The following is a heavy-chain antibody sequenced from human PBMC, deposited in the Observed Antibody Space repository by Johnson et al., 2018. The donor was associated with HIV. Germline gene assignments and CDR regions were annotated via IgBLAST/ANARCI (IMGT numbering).Heavy chain of an antibody. Sequence: VQLVESGGGLVQPGGSLRLSCAAFGFTVSSNYMSWVRQAPGKGLEWVSAIYSGGSTYYADSVKGRFTISRDNSKNTLDLQMNSLRAEDTAVYYCAREALPRGLQSSFGGAFDIWGQGTMVTVSS. V-gene: IGHV3-66*01. J-gene: IGHJ3*02. CDR2: IYSGGST. D-gene: IGHD4-23*01. CDR1: GFTVSSNY. CDR3: AREALPRGLQSSFGGAFDI.